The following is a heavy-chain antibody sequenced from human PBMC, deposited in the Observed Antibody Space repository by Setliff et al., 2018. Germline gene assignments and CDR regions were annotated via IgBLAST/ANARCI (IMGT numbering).Heavy chain of an antibody. V-gene: IGHV3-48*01. CDR2: ISYSSGSI. Sequence: GGSLRLSCEASGFTFSSYSMNWVRQAPGKGLEWVAHISYSSGSISYADSVKGRFTISRDNAKNSLYLQMNSLRAEDTAIYYCVRVLAYYYMDVWGKGTTVTVSS. CDR1: GFTFSSYS. J-gene: IGHJ6*03. CDR3: VRVLAYYYMDV.